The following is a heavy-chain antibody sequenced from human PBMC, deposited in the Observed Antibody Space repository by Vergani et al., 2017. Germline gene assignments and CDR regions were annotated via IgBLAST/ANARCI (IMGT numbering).Heavy chain of an antibody. Sequence: QVQLVQSGAEVKKPGSSVTVSCKASGGTFSSYAISWVRQAPGQGLEWMGGIIPIFGTANYAQKFQGRVTITADKSTSTVYMELSSLRSEDTAVYYCARDSTEYSGYEHFDYWGQGTLVTVSS. D-gene: IGHD5-12*01. J-gene: IGHJ4*02. CDR3: ARDSTEYSGYEHFDY. CDR2: IIPIFGTA. CDR1: GGTFSSYA. V-gene: IGHV1-69*06.